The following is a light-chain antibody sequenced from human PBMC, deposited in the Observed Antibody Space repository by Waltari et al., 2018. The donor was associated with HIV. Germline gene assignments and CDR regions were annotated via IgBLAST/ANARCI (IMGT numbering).Light chain of an antibody. CDR2: DVS. CDR1: SSNVGSYNY. CDR3: CSYAGTYTFVV. V-gene: IGLV2-11*01. J-gene: IGLJ2*01. Sequence: QSALTQPRPLSGSPGNSVTISCNGTSSNVGSYNYVSWYQPHPGKAPNLILYDVSERPSGVPDRFSGSKSGNTASLTISGLQAEDEADYYCCSYAGTYTFVVFGGGTKLTVL.